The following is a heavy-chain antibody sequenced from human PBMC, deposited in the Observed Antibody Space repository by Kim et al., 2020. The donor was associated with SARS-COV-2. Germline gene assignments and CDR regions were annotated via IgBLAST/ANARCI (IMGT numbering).Heavy chain of an antibody. CDR1: GGSFSGYY. CDR2: INHSGST. V-gene: IGHV4-34*01. D-gene: IGHD3-10*01. Sequence: SETLSLTCAVYGGSFSGYYWSWIRQPPGKGLEWIGEINHSGSTNYNPSLKSRVTISVDTSKNQFSLKLSSVTAADTAVYYCARDQAAYYGSGSYYRTYNWFDPWGQGTLVTVSS. J-gene: IGHJ5*02. CDR3: ARDQAAYYGSGSYYRTYNWFDP.